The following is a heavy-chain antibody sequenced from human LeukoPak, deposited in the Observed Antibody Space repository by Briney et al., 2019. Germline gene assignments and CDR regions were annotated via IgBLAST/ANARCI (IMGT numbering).Heavy chain of an antibody. J-gene: IGHJ5*02. CDR1: GGSFSGYY. CDR2: INHSGST. CDR3: ARDRGGGWFDP. Sequence: SETLSLTCAVYGGSFSGYYWSWIRQPPGKGLEWIGEINHSGSTNYNPSLKSRITMSLDTSKNQFSLKLSSVTAADMAVYYCARDRGGGWFDPWGQGTLVIVSS. D-gene: IGHD3-16*01. V-gene: IGHV4-34*10.